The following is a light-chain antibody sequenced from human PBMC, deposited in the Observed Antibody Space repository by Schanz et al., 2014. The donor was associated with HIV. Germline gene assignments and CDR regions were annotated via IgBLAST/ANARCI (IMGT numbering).Light chain of an antibody. CDR1: QTVLHRSNNKNY. CDR2: WAS. V-gene: IGKV4-1*01. J-gene: IGKJ1*01. CDR3: LQHKSYPRT. Sequence: DTVMTQSPDSLAVSLGERATIPCNCSQTVLHRSNNKNYLAWYQQKPRQAPKLLNYWASTRGSWVPDRVSGSESETDFTLTISNLQSEGCATDYCLQHKSYPRTYGQGTKVESK.